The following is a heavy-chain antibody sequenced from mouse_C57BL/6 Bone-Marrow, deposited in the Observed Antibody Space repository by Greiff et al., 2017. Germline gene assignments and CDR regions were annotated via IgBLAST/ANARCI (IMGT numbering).Heavy chain of an antibody. D-gene: IGHD1-1*01. Sequence: VQLQQSGAELVRPGASVKLSCTASGFNIKDDYMHWVQQRPEQGLEWIGWIDPENGDTEYASKFQGKATITADTSSNTAYLQLSSLTSEDTAVYYCTTHYYGSSCVYFDYWGQGTTLTVSS. CDR1: GFNIKDDY. CDR3: TTHYYGSSCVYFDY. V-gene: IGHV14-4*01. J-gene: IGHJ2*01. CDR2: IDPENGDT.